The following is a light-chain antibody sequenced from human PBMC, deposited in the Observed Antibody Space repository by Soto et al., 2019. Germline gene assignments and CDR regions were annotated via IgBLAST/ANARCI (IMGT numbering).Light chain of an antibody. CDR2: GAS. CDR3: QQYGSSGT. J-gene: IGKJ1*01. V-gene: IGKV3-20*01. Sequence: EVRITPYTGTLSVSPGERATPSCRASQSVKSSLAWYQQKPGQAPRLLIYGASNRATGIPDRFSGSGSGTDFTLTISRLEPEDFAVYYCQQYGSSGTFGQGTKVDIK. CDR1: QSVKSS.